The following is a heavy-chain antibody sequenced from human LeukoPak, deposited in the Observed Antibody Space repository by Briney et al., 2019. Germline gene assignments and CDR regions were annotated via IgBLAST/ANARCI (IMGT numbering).Heavy chain of an antibody. D-gene: IGHD6-13*01. CDR2: IYTSGST. J-gene: IGHJ4*02. V-gene: IGHV4-61*02. CDR1: GGSISSGSYY. CDR3: ARDIATTGTQFDY. Sequence: PSETLSLTCTVSGGSISSGSYYWSWIRQPAGKGLEWIGRIYTSGSTNYNPSLKSRVTISVDTSKNQFSLKLSSVTAADTALYYCARDIATTGTQFDYWGQGTLVTVSS.